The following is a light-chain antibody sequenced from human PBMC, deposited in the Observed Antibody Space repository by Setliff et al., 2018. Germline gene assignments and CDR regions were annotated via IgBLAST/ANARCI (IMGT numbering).Light chain of an antibody. J-gene: IGLJ3*02. V-gene: IGLV7-46*01. CDR1: TGAVTSNHY. Sequence: VVTQEPSLTVSPGGTVTLTCGSSTGAVTSNHYPYWFQQKPGQAPRTLIYDTSNKHSWTPARFSGSLLGGKAALTLSGAQPEDEADYYCMVSYSAARVLGGGTQLTVL. CDR3: MVSYSAARV. CDR2: DTS.